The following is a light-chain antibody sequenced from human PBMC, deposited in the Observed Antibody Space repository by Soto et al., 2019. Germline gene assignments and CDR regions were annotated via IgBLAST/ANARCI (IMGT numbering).Light chain of an antibody. Sequence: GDRVTITCRASQTISTWLAWYQQKPGKAPKLLIYDASSLESRVPSRFSGSSSGTEFTLTISSLQPDDFATYYCQHYNSYLGTFGQGTKLEIK. J-gene: IGKJ1*01. CDR3: QHYNSYLGT. CDR1: QTISTW. V-gene: IGKV1-5*01. CDR2: DAS.